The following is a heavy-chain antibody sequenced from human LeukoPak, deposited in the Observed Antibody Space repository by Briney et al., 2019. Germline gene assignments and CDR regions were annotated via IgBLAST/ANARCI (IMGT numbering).Heavy chain of an antibody. CDR3: AREEREAAYYYYGMDV. CDR1: GFTFSSYA. CDR2: ISYDGSNK. Sequence: TGGSLRLSCAASGFTFSSYAMHWVRQAPGKGLEWVAVISYDGSNKYYADSVKGRFTISRDSSKNTLYLQMNSLRAEDTAVYYCAREEREAAYYYYGMDVWGQGTTVTVSS. D-gene: IGHD1-26*01. J-gene: IGHJ6*02. V-gene: IGHV3-30-3*01.